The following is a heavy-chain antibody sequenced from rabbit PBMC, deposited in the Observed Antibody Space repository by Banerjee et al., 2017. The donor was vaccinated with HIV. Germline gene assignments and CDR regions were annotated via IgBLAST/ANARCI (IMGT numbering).Heavy chain of an antibody. J-gene: IGHJ4*01. CDR1: VFTLRNDYY. V-gene: IGHV1S45*01. Sequence: QEQLVESGGGLVQPEGSLTLTCRASVFTLRNDYYVRRVPQAPGKGLEWIGCIVAGSSGSTYYASWAKGRFTISKTSSTTVTLQMTSLTAADTATYFCARDNAGYGGYGYDLWGQGTLVTVS. D-gene: IGHD6-1*01. CDR2: IVAGSSGST. CDR3: ARDNAGYGGYGYDL.